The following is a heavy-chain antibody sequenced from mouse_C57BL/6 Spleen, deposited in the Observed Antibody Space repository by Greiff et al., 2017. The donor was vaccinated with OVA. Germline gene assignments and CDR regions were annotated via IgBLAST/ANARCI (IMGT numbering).Heavy chain of an antibody. Sequence: QVQLKQSGAELVKPGASVKISCKASGYAFSSYWMNWVKQRPGKGLEWIGQIYPGDGDTNYNGKFKGKATLTADKSSSTAYMQLSSLTSEDSAVYFCARGSTGTGTFDYWGQGTTLTVSS. CDR3: ARGSTGTGTFDY. V-gene: IGHV1-80*01. CDR1: GYAFSSYW. D-gene: IGHD4-1*02. J-gene: IGHJ2*01. CDR2: IYPGDGDT.